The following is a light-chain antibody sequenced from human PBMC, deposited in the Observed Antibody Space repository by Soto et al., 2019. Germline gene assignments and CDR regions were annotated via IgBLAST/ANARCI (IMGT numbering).Light chain of an antibody. J-gene: IGLJ1*01. CDR3: AAGDDSLHAYV. Sequence: QSLLTQPPSASGNPGQRVTISCSGRSSTIASNTVHWYQQLTGTDPKLLIYSNNQRHSGVPDRFYGAKSGTAASLAISGLQSEHEADEYWAAGDDSLHAYVFVTGTSVTVL. CDR2: SNN. V-gene: IGLV1-44*01. CDR1: SSTIASNT.